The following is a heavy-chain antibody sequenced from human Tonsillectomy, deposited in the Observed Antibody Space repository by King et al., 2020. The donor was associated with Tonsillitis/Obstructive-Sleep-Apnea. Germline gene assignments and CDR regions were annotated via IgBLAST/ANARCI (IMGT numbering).Heavy chain of an antibody. CDR2: IYYSGST. CDR1: GGSISSYY. D-gene: IGHD2-21*02. Sequence: QLQESGPGLVKPSETLSLTCTVSGGSISSYYWSWIRQPPGKGLEWIGYIYYSGSTNYNPSLKSRVTIPVDTSKNQFSLKLSSVTAADTAVYYCARHDVVVTARDAFDIWGQGTMVTVSS. J-gene: IGHJ3*02. V-gene: IGHV4-59*08. CDR3: ARHDVVVTARDAFDI.